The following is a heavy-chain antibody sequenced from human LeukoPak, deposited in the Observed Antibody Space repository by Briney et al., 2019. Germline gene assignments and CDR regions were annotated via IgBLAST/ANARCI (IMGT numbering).Heavy chain of an antibody. Sequence: GGSLRLSCAASGFTFSSYEMNWVRQAPGKGLEWVSYISSSGSTIYYADSVKGRFTISRDNAKNTLYLQMNSLRAEDTAVYYCARDTPITFGGVIVKGVGFNWFDPWGQGTLVTVSS. V-gene: IGHV3-48*03. D-gene: IGHD3-16*02. CDR3: ARDTPITFGGVIVKGVGFNWFDP. CDR1: GFTFSSYE. J-gene: IGHJ5*02. CDR2: ISSSGSTI.